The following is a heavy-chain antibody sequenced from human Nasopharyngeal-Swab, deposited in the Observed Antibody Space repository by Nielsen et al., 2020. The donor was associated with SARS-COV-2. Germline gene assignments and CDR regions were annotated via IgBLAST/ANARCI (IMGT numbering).Heavy chain of an antibody. CDR1: GITFSSYS. V-gene: IGHV3-21*01. D-gene: IGHD3-3*01. CDR3: ASDPLTFYDSWSGPRPLEEPYGLDV. CDR2: ISSSSTYI. Sequence: GGSLRLSCVASGITFSSYSMNWVRQAPGKGLERVSSISSSSTYIYYADSVKGRFTISRDNAKNLLYLQMNSLRAEDTAVYYCASDPLTFYDSWSGPRPLEEPYGLDVWGQGTTVTVSS. J-gene: IGHJ6*02.